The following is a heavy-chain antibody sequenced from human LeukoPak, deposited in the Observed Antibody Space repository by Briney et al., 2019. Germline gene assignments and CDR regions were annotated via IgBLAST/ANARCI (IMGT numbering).Heavy chain of an antibody. CDR2: IYYSGST. CDR3: ARDLDDSSGYYYGTLGY. J-gene: IGHJ4*02. CDR1: GGSISSYY. V-gene: IGHV4-59*01. D-gene: IGHD3-22*01. Sequence: SETLSLTCTVSGGSISSYYWSWIRQPPGKGLEWIGYIYYSGSTNYNPSLKSRVTISVDTSKDQFSLKLSSVTAADTAVYYCARDLDDSSGYYYGTLGYWGQGTLVTVSS.